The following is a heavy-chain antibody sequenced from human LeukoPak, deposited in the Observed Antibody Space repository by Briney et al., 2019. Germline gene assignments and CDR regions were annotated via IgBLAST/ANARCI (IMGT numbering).Heavy chain of an antibody. CDR1: GFNFKTYG. CDR3: ARGHWQWLEDYYAMDV. D-gene: IGHD6-19*01. Sequence: PGTSLRLSCAASGFNFKTYGMHWVRQAPGKRLEWVAVIWYDESNHYADSVKGRFTISRDISNNTLYLQMSSLRVEDTAIYYCARGHWQWLEDYYAMDVWGQGTTVTVSS. V-gene: IGHV3-33*01. CDR2: IWYDESN. J-gene: IGHJ6*02.